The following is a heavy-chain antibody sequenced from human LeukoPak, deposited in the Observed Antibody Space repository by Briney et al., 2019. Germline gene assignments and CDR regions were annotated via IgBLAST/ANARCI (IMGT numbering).Heavy chain of an antibody. D-gene: IGHD1-20*01. CDR1: GFTFSSYA. V-gene: IGHV3-23*01. J-gene: IGHJ4*02. Sequence: GGSLRLSCAASGFTFSSYAMSWVRQAPGKGLEWVSAISGSGDSTYYADSVKGRFTVSRDNFKNTLYLQMNSLRVEDTAVYYCAKGREYNWIDYWGQGTLVTVSS. CDR2: ISGSGDST. CDR3: AKGREYNWIDY.